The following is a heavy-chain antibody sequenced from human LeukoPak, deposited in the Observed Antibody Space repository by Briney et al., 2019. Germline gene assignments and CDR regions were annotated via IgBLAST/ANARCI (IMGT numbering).Heavy chain of an antibody. CDR1: GYTFTTYY. Sequence: ASVKYSCKASGYTFTTYYIHWVRQAPGQGFEWMGIINPNGGTTSYAQQFQGRVTLTRDTSTSTVYMELSGLRFEDTAVYYCARDPSYYDSSSGAFDIWGQGTMVTVSS. CDR2: INPNGGTT. D-gene: IGHD3-22*01. CDR3: ARDPSYYDSSSGAFDI. J-gene: IGHJ3*02. V-gene: IGHV1-46*01.